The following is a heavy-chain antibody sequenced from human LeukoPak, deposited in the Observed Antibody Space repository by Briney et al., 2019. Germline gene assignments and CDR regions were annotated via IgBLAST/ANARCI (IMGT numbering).Heavy chain of an antibody. CDR1: GFTFSTYE. CDR3: ARLVAAAGLSFYYYYYMDV. J-gene: IGHJ6*03. Sequence: GGSLRLSCAASGFTFSTYEMSWVRQAPGKGLEWVSVIYSGGSTYYADSVKGRFTISRDNSKNTLYLQMNSLRAEDTAVYYCARLVAAAGLSFYYYYYMDVWGKGTTVTISS. D-gene: IGHD6-13*01. V-gene: IGHV3-66*04. CDR2: IYSGGST.